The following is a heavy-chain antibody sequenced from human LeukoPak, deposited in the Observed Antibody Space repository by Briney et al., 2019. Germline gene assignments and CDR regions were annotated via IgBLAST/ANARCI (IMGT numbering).Heavy chain of an antibody. CDR2: INPNSGGT. V-gene: IGHV1-2*02. D-gene: IGHD3-3*01. J-gene: IGHJ5*02. CDR1: GYTFTGYF. CDR3: ARVRTTTGVVNLGES. Sequence: ASVKVSCKTSGYTFTGYFMHWVRQAPGQGLEWVGWINPNSGGTNYAQKFRGRVTVTRDTSISTAYMELSSLRSDDTAVYYCARVRTTTGVVNLGESWGQGTLVTVSS.